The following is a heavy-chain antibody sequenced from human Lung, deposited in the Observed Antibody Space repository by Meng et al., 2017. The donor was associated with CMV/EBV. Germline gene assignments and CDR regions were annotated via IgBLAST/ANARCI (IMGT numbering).Heavy chain of an antibody. V-gene: IGHV3-15*07. CDR1: GFTFPNSW. CDR2: IQTITEGGTT. CDR3: TSGNGKSDCDY. J-gene: IGHJ4*02. Sequence: ASGFTFPNSWMNWVRQAPGKGLEWVGRIQTITEGGTTDYIAPVKGRFTISRDDSESTVYLQMNSLKTEDTAMYYCTSGNGKSDCDYWGQGTLVTVSS.